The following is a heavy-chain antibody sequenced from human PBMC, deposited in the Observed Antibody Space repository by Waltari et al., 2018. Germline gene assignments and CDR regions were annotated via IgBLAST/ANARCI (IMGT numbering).Heavy chain of an antibody. Sequence: QVQLVESGGGVVRPGRSLRLSCAASGFSFRTYGMHGLRPAPGKGLEWVADIWSDGSNIHYADSVKGRFIISRDNSKSTLSLQMNSLRAEDTAVYYCVRGRGSSDYWGQGTLVSVSS. CDR1: GFSFRTYG. D-gene: IGHD2-15*01. J-gene: IGHJ4*02. CDR3: VRGRGSSDY. V-gene: IGHV3-33*01. CDR2: IWSDGSNI.